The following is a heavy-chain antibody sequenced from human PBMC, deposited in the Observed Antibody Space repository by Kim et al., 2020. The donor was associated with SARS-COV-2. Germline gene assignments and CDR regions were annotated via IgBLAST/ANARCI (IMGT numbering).Heavy chain of an antibody. V-gene: IGHV3-23*01. CDR2: RGAST. J-gene: IGHJ4*02. CDR3: VRKVQSDY. Sequence: RGASTYYAGSVKGRFTISRDNSKSTVFLQMNSRRVDDTALYYCVRKVQSDYWGQGTLVTVSS.